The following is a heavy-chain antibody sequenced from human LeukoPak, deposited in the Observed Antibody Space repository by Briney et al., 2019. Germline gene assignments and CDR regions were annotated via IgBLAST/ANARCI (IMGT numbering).Heavy chain of an antibody. CDR3: ARAVGQQLLDY. J-gene: IGHJ4*02. V-gene: IGHV4-59*01. D-gene: IGHD6-13*01. CDR1: GGSISSYY. CDR2: IYYSGST. Sequence: SETPSLTCTVSGGSISSYYWSWVRQPPGKGLEWIGYIYYSGSTNYNPSLKSRVTISVDTSKNQFSLKLSSVTAADTAVYYCARAVGQQLLDYWGQGTLVTVSS.